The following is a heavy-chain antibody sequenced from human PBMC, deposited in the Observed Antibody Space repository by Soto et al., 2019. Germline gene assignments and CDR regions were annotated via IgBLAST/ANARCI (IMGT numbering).Heavy chain of an antibody. V-gene: IGHV1-18*01. Sequence: ASVKVSCKASSYTFTSYGISWVRQAPGQGLEWMGWVSAYNGNTNYAQKLQGRVTMTTDTSTSTAYMELRSLRSDDTAVYYCARDTTVTTSFDYWGQGTLVTVSS. CDR3: ARDTTVTTSFDY. D-gene: IGHD4-17*01. CDR1: SYTFTSYG. CDR2: VSAYNGNT. J-gene: IGHJ4*02.